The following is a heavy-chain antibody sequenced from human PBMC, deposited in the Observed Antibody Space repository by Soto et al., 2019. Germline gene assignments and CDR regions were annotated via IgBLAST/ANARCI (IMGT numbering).Heavy chain of an antibody. V-gene: IGHV3-33*01. CDR3: ATSAVAGMNYFDY. D-gene: IGHD6-19*01. CDR2: IWYDGSNK. CDR1: GFTFSSYG. J-gene: IGHJ4*02. Sequence: GGSLRLSCAASGFTFSSYGMHWVRQAPGKGLEWVAVIWYDGSNKYYADSVKGRFTISRDNSKNTLYLQMNSLRAEDTAVYYCATSAVAGMNYFDYWGQGTLATVSS.